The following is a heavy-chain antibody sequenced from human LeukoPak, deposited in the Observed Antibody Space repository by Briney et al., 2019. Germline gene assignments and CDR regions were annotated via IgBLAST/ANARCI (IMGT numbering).Heavy chain of an antibody. CDR2: IGHDGGHN. J-gene: IGHJ4*02. V-gene: IGHV3-30*02. CDR1: GFTFSTYG. D-gene: IGHD6-19*01. Sequence: GGSLRLSCVASGFTFSTYGMHWFRQAPGKGLEGVAFIGHDGGHNYCADTVKGRLSVSRDNANNTLYLQMNTLRPEDTAVYYCAKDGSSGRFFDYWGQGTPVTVSS. CDR3: AKDGSSGRFFDY.